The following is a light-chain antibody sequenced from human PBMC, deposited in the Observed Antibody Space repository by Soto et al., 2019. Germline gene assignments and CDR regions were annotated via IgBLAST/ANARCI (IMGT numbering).Light chain of an antibody. CDR3: QQYGTSPRP. CDR2: GAS. V-gene: IGKV3-20*01. J-gene: IGKJ1*01. Sequence: EVMLTQSPGTLSLSPGERATLSCRASQSIFSNYLAWYQQKSGQAPRLLIYGASNRATGIPDRFSGSGSGTDFTLTISRLEPEDFAVDYFQQYGTSPRPFGQGTKVQFK. CDR1: QSIFSNY.